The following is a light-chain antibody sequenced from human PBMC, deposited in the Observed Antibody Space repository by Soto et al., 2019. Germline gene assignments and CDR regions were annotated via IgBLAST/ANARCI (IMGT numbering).Light chain of an antibody. Sequence: DIQMTQSPSTLSASVGDRVIITCRASQSIDRWLAWYQQKSGKVPKLLIYKASSSESGVPSRFSGSGSGTEFSLSISNLQADDSAAYYCQHYYSYSGAFGQGTKVDIK. V-gene: IGKV1-5*03. CDR2: KAS. J-gene: IGKJ1*01. CDR3: QHYYSYSGA. CDR1: QSIDRW.